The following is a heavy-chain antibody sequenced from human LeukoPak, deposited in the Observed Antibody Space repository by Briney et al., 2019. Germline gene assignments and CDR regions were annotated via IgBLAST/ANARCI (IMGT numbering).Heavy chain of an antibody. CDR3: TTWITMVRGVIHLIDY. V-gene: IGHV3-15*01. J-gene: IGHJ4*02. CDR2: IKSKTDGGTT. D-gene: IGHD3-10*01. Sequence: PGGSLRLSCAASGFRFSNAWMSWVRQAPGKGLEWVGRIKSKTDGGTTDYAAPVKGRFTISRDDSRNTLYLQMNSLKTDDTAVYCFTTWITMVRGVIHLIDYWGQGTLVTVSS. CDR1: GFRFSNAW.